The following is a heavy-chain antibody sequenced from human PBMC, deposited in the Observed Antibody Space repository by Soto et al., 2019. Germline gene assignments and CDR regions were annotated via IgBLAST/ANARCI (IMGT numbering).Heavy chain of an antibody. CDR1: GITFGDYY. J-gene: IGHJ4*02. CDR2: ISSSDGIK. CDR3: ARDHHEQMSFDW. Sequence: QVQLVESGGGLVKPGGSLRLSCVASGITFGDYYMTWVRQAPGKGLEWLSYISSSDGIKYYADSVKGRFTISRDNGKNSLYLQMNSLRVDDTAVYYGARDHHEQMSFDWWGQGTLVTVSS. V-gene: IGHV3-11*01.